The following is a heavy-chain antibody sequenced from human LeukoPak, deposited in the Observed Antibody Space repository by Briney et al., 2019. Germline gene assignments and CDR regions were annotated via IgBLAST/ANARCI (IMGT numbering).Heavy chain of an antibody. J-gene: IGHJ4*02. D-gene: IGHD6-19*01. CDR1: GGSISSYY. Sequence: SETLSLTCTVSGGSISSYYWSWIRQPPGKGLEWIGYIYYTGSTNYSPSLKSRVTISVDTSKNQFSLKLSSVTAADTAVYYCARAFSSGWYPYSIGGLWFDYWGQGTLVTVSS. CDR2: IYYTGST. CDR3: ARAFSSGWYPYSIGGLWFDY. V-gene: IGHV4-59*01.